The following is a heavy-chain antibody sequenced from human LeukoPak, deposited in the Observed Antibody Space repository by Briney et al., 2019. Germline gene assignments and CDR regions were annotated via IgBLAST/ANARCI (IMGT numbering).Heavy chain of an antibody. CDR2: IYSGGST. Sequence: GGSLRLSCAASGFTVSSNYMSWVRQAPGKGLEWVSVIYSGGSTYYADSVKGRFTISRDNSKNTLYLQVNSLRPEDTAVYFCTKAGVRGSFLIDYWGQGTLVTVSS. V-gene: IGHV3-66*01. J-gene: IGHJ4*02. D-gene: IGHD1-26*01. CDR1: GFTVSSNY. CDR3: TKAGVRGSFLIDY.